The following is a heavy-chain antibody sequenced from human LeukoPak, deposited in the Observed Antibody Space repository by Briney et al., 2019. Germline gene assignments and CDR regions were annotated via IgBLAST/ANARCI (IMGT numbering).Heavy chain of an antibody. J-gene: IGHJ6*03. CDR2: ISSSGSTI. CDR3: AREGGIVVVPVMDV. D-gene: IGHD3-22*01. CDR1: GFTFSDYY. Sequence: GGSLRLSCAASGFTFSDYYMSWIRQAPGKGLEWVSYISSSGSTIYYADSVKGRFTISRDNAKNSLYLQMSSLRAEDTAVYYCAREGGIVVVPVMDVWGKGTTVTVSS. V-gene: IGHV3-11*04.